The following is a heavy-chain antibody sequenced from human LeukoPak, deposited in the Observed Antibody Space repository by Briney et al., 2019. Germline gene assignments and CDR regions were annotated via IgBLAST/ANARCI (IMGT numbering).Heavy chain of an antibody. D-gene: IGHD3-16*01. V-gene: IGHV3-23*01. CDR1: GFTFSSYA. Sequence: GGSLRLSCSASGFTFSSYAMSWVRQAPGKGLEWVSGISASGALTYYADSVKGRFTVSRDNSKNTLYLQMNSLRAEDTAVYYCAKLGGGPKGVDYWGQGTLVTVSS. J-gene: IGHJ4*02. CDR2: ISASGALT. CDR3: AKLGGGPKGVDY.